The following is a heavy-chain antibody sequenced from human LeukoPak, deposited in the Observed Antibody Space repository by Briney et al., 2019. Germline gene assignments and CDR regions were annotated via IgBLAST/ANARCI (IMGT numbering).Heavy chain of an antibody. CDR1: GYSISSGYY. CDR3: ARTDSGSFFLDY. Sequence: SETLSLTCTVSGYSISSGYYWGWIRQPPGKGLEWIGSIYHSGSTYYNPSLKSRVTISVDTSKNQFSLKLSSVTAADTAVYYCARTDSGSFFLDYWGQGTLVTVSS. D-gene: IGHD1-26*01. V-gene: IGHV4-38-2*02. CDR2: IYHSGST. J-gene: IGHJ4*02.